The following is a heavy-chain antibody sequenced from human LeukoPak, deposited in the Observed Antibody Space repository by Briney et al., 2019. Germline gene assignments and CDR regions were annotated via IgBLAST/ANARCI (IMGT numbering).Heavy chain of an antibody. CDR1: GYTFTSYD. J-gene: IGHJ3*02. CDR2: MNPDSGNT. V-gene: IGHV1-8*01. Sequence: GASVKVSCKASGYTFTSYDVNWVRQATGQGLEWMGWMNPDSGNTGYAQKFQGRVTMTRNTSINTAYMELSSLRSEDTAVYYCASSVATNHAFDIWGQGTMVTVSS. CDR3: ASSVATNHAFDI. D-gene: IGHD5-12*01.